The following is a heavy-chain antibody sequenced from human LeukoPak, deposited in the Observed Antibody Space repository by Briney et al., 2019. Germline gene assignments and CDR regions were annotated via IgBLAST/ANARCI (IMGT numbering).Heavy chain of an antibody. J-gene: IGHJ4*02. CDR2: LVYDERS. CDR1: GFPFSSYG. CDR3: ARDLSAAFDF. V-gene: IGHV3-33*05. Sequence: PGGSLRLSCAASGFPFSSYGMHWVRQAPGKGLEWVARLVYDERSDYANSVKGRFSISRDNSKNTLFLDMSDLRVEDTALYYCARDLSAAFDFWGQGVLVTVSS. D-gene: IGHD6-19*01.